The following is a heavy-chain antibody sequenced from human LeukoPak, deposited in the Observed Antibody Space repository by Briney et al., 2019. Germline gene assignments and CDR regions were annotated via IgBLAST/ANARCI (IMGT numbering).Heavy chain of an antibody. D-gene: IGHD1-26*01. CDR3: ASNVVGATPWVYYDYMDV. CDR1: GFTFSDYA. J-gene: IGHJ6*03. Sequence: GGSLRLSCAASGFTFSDYAIHWVRQAPGKGLEWVAVISYDGSNKYYADSVKGRFTISRDNSKNTLYLQMNSLRAEDAAVYYCASNVVGATPWVYYDYMDVWGKGTTVTVSS. V-gene: IGHV3-30*04. CDR2: ISYDGSNK.